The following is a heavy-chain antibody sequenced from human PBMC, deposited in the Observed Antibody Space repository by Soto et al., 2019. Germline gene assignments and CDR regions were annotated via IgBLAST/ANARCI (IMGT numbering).Heavy chain of an antibody. CDR1: GFTFSSYE. CDR3: AREGVIRVYYYYGMDV. J-gene: IGHJ6*02. Sequence: GGSLRLSCAASGFTFSSYEMNWVRQAPGKGLEWVSYISSSGSTIYYADSVKGRFTISRDNAKNSLYLQMNSLRAEDTAVYYCAREGVIRVYYYYGMDVWGQGATVTSP. D-gene: IGHD3-22*01. CDR2: ISSSGSTI. V-gene: IGHV3-48*03.